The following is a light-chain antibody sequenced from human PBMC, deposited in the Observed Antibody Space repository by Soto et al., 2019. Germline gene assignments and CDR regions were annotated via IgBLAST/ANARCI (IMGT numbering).Light chain of an antibody. V-gene: IGKV3-11*01. Sequence: TQSPSTLSASVGDRVTITCRASQSVSSYLAWYQQKPGQAPRLLIYAASNRATGIPARFSGSGSGTDFTLTISSLEPEDFAVYYCQQRSNWLTVGGGTKVDIK. CDR1: QSVSSY. CDR2: AAS. J-gene: IGKJ4*01. CDR3: QQRSNWLT.